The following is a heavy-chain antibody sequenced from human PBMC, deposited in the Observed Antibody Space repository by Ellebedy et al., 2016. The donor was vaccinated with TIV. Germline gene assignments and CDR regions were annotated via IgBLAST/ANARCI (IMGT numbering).Heavy chain of an antibody. CDR2: IKQDGSEK. CDR1: GFTFRSYW. J-gene: IGHJ4*02. Sequence: GESLKISCAASGFTFRSYWMSWVRQAPGKGLEWVANIKQDGSEKYYVDSVKGRFTISRDNAKNSLYLQMNSRRAEDTAVYYCATAVAGHFDYWGQGTLVTVSS. D-gene: IGHD6-19*01. V-gene: IGHV3-7*03. CDR3: ATAVAGHFDY.